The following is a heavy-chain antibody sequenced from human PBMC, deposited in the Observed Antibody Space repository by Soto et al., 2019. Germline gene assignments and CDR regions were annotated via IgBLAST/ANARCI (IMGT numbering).Heavy chain of an antibody. V-gene: IGHV4-59*01. CDR2: IYYSGST. D-gene: IGHD2-2*01. CDR1: GGSISSYY. J-gene: IGHJ4*02. CDR3: ARASVPAAMNY. Sequence: SETLSLTCTVSGGSISSYYWSWIRQPPGKGLEWIGYIYYSGSTNYNPSLKSRVTISVDTSENQFSLKLSSVTAADTAVYYCARASVPAAMNYWGQGTLVTVSS.